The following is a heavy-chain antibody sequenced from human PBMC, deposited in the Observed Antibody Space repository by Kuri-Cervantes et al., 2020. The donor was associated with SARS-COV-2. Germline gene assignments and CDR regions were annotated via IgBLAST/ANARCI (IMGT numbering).Heavy chain of an antibody. Sequence: ASVKVSCKASGYTFTGYYMHWVRQAPGQGLEWMGWINPNSGGTNYAQKFQGRVTMTKDTSISTAYMELSRLRSDDTAVYYCARDTQQYYDFWSGYYNWFDPWGQGTLVTVSS. D-gene: IGHD3-3*01. CDR1: GYTFTGYY. CDR2: INPNSGGT. J-gene: IGHJ5*02. CDR3: ARDTQQYYDFWSGYYNWFDP. V-gene: IGHV1-2*02.